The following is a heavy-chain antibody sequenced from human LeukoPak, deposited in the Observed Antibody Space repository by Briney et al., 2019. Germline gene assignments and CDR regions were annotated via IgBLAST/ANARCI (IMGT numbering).Heavy chain of an antibody. Sequence: PGGSLRLSCAASGFTFNNYAMSWVRQAPGKGLEWVSAISGSGGSTYYADSVKGRFTISRDNSKNTLYLQMNSLRAEDTAVYYCAKGTWIQPNPYYFDYWGQGTLVTVSS. V-gene: IGHV3-23*01. J-gene: IGHJ4*02. CDR3: AKGTWIQPNPYYFDY. CDR2: ISGSGGST. D-gene: IGHD5-18*01. CDR1: GFTFNNYA.